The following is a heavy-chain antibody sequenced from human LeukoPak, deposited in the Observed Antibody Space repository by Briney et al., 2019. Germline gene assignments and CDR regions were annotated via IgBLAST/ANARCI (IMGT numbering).Heavy chain of an antibody. J-gene: IGHJ4*02. D-gene: IGHD3-3*01. CDR2: VRSNGGST. Sequence: GGSLRLSCSASGFPFSIYAMQWVRQAPGKGLEYVSGVRSNGGSTYYADSVKGRFTISRDNSKNMLYLQMSSLRAEDTAVYYCVKDWSIYIDYWGQGTLVTVSS. CDR3: VKDWSIYIDY. V-gene: IGHV3-64D*09. CDR1: GFPFSIYA.